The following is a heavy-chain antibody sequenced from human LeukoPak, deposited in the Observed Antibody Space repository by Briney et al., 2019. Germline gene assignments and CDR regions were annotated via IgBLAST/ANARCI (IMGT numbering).Heavy chain of an antibody. CDR2: FDPEDGET. V-gene: IGHV1-24*01. CDR1: GYTLTELS. D-gene: IGHD3-3*01. CDR3: ATFWSGYYPGGWFDP. Sequence: ASAKVSCKVSGYTLTELSMHWVRQAPGKGLEWMGGFDPEDGETIYAQKFQGRVTMTEDTSTDTAYMELSSLRSEDTAVYYCATFWSGYYPGGWFDPWGQGTLVTVSS. J-gene: IGHJ5*02.